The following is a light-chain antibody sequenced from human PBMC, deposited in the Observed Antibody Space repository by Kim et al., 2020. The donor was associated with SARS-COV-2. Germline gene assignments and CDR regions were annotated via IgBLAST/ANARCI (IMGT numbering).Light chain of an antibody. Sequence: SASVEDRVTITCRASQIISSWLAWYQQKPGKAPKLLIYKASSLESGVPSRFSGSGSGTEFTLTISSLQPDDFATYYCQQYNSYPAFGQGTKVDIK. CDR1: QIISSW. CDR3: QQYNSYPA. CDR2: KAS. J-gene: IGKJ1*01. V-gene: IGKV1-5*03.